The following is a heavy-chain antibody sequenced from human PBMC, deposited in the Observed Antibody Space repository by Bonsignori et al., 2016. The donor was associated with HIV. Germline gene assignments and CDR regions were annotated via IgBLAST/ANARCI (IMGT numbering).Heavy chain of an antibody. CDR3: ARDLTMVRGVISN. Sequence: PGKGLEWIGSIYYSGSTYYNPSLKSRVTISVDTSKNQFSLKLSSVTAADTAVYYCARDLTMVRGVISNWGQGTLVTVSS. V-gene: IGHV4-39*07. CDR2: IYYSGST. J-gene: IGHJ4*02. D-gene: IGHD3-10*01.